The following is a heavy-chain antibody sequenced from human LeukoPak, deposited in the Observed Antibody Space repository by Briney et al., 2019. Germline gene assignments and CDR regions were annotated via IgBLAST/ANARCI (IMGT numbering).Heavy chain of an antibody. CDR1: GGSISSGSYY. CDR3: ARGLATTPYYYYYMDV. V-gene: IGHV4-61*02. D-gene: IGHD5-12*01. Sequence: PSETLSLTCTVSGGSISSGSYYWSWIRQPAGKGLEWIGRICTSGSTNYNPSLKSRVTISVDTSKNQFSLKLSSVTAADTAVYYCARGLATTPYYYYYMDVWGKGTTVTVSS. CDR2: ICTSGST. J-gene: IGHJ6*03.